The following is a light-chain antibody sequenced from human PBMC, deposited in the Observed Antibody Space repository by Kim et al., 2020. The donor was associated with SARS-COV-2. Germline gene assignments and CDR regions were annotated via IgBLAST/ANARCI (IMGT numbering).Light chain of an antibody. CDR2: DAS. Sequence: DIQMTQSPSSLSASVGDRVTITCQASQDISNYLNWYQQKPGKAPKLLIYDASNLETEVPSRFSGSGSGTDFTFTISSLQPEDIATYYCQQYDNLPITFGQGRRREIK. CDR1: QDISNY. CDR3: QQYDNLPIT. V-gene: IGKV1-33*01. J-gene: IGKJ5*01.